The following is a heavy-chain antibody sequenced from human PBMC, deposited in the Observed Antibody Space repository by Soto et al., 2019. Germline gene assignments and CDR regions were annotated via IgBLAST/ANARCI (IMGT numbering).Heavy chain of an antibody. V-gene: IGHV3-49*03. D-gene: IGHD3-10*01. J-gene: IGHJ6*03. Sequence: GGSLRLSCTASGFTFGDYAMSWFRQAPGKGLEWVGFIRSKAYGGTTEYAASVKGRFTISRDDSKSIAYLQMNSLKTEDTAVYYCTRDRRYYYGSGSYYNMDVWGKGTTVTVSS. CDR2: IRSKAYGGTT. CDR3: TRDRRYYYGSGSYYNMDV. CDR1: GFTFGDYA.